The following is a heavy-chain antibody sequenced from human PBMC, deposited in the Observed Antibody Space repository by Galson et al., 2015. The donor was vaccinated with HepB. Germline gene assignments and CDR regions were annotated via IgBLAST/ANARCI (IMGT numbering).Heavy chain of an antibody. V-gene: IGHV3-30*03. D-gene: IGHD1-26*01. Sequence: SLRLSCAASGFIFSRYGMHWVRQAPGKGLEWVAVISYDGSNEYYGDSVKGRFTISRDNSRNTLYLQMNSLKTEDTAVYYCAAGQVPRTTGPWELPEHWGQGTLVSVSS. CDR1: GFIFSRYG. J-gene: IGHJ1*01. CDR3: AAGQVPRTTGPWELPEH. CDR2: ISYDGSNE.